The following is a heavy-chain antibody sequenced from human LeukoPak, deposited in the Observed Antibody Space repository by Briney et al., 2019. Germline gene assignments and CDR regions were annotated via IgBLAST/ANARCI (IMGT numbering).Heavy chain of an antibody. J-gene: IGHJ3*02. D-gene: IGHD4-17*01. CDR1: GFTVSSNY. V-gene: IGHV3-53*01. Sequence: GGSLRLSCAASGFTVSSNYMSWVRQAPGKGLEWVSVIYSGGSTYYADSVKGRFTISRDNSKNTLYLQMNSLRAEDTAVYYCARGATVTSYAFDIWGQGTMVTVSS. CDR3: ARGATVTSYAFDI. CDR2: IYSGGST.